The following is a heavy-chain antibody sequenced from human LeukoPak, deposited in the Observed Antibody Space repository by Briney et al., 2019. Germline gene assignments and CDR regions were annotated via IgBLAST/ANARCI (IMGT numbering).Heavy chain of an antibody. J-gene: IGHJ5*02. CDR2: IYSGGST. CDR3: ARRGSTRSYGYWFDP. Sequence: QPGGSLILSCAASGFTVSSNYMSWVRQAPGKGLEWVSVIYSGGSTYYADSVKGRFTISRDNSKNTLYLQMNSLRAEDTAVYYCARRGSTRSYGYWFDPWGQGTLVTVSS. CDR1: GFTVSSNY. D-gene: IGHD1-26*01. V-gene: IGHV3-53*01.